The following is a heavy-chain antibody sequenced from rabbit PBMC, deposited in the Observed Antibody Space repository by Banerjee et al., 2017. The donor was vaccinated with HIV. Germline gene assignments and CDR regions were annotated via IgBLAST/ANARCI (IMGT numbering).Heavy chain of an antibody. V-gene: IGHV1S45*01. CDR2: IYTGHGGT. J-gene: IGHJ4*01. CDR3: ARGDSYDDYSDVFFAL. D-gene: IGHD2-1*01. Sequence: QEQLEESGGDLAKPEGSLTLTCTASGFTISSSYWMCWVRQAPGKGLEWIACIYTGHGGTYYANWAKGRFTISKTSSTTVTLQMTSLTAADTATYFCARGDSYDDYSDVFFALWGQGTLVTVS. CDR1: GFTISSSYW.